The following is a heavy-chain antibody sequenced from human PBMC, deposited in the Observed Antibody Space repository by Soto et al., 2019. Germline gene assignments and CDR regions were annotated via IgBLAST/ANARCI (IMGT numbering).Heavy chain of an antibody. CDR1: GYSFTSYW. CDR2: IYPGDSDT. D-gene: IGHD1-20*01. V-gene: IGHV5-51*01. J-gene: IGHJ6*03. CDR3: ARGYNWNPNYYYYYYMDV. Sequence: GESLKISCKGSGYSFTSYWIGWVRQMPGKGLEWMGIIYPGDSDTRYSPSFQVQVTISADKSISTAYLQWSSLKASDTAMYYCARGYNWNPNYYYYYYMDVWGKGTTVTVSS.